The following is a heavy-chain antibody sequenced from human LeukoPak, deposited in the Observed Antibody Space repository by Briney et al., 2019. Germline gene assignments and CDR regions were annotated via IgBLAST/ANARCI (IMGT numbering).Heavy chain of an antibody. Sequence: GGSLRLSCAASGFTFSSYAMSWVRQAPGKGLEWVSAISGSGGSTYYADSVKGRFTISRGNSKNTLYLQMNSLRAEDTAVYYCAKDFSYCGGDCYPSVAFDIWGQGTMVTVSS. D-gene: IGHD2-21*02. CDR2: ISGSGGST. CDR3: AKDFSYCGGDCYPSVAFDI. V-gene: IGHV3-23*01. J-gene: IGHJ3*02. CDR1: GFTFSSYA.